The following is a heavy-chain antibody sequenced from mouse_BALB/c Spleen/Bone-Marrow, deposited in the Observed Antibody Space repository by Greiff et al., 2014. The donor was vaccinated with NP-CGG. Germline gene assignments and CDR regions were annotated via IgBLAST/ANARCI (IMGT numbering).Heavy chain of an antibody. CDR2: IWAGGST. J-gene: IGHJ2*01. D-gene: IGHD2-4*01. V-gene: IGHV2-9*02. Sequence: QVQLKESGPGLVAPSQSLSITCTVSGFSLTSYGVHWVRQPPGKGLEWLGVIWAGGSTNYNSALMSRLSISKDNSKSQVFLKKNSLQTDDTAMYYCAREGDDYDGDYFDYWGQGTTLTVSS. CDR3: AREGDDYDGDYFDY. CDR1: GFSLTSYG.